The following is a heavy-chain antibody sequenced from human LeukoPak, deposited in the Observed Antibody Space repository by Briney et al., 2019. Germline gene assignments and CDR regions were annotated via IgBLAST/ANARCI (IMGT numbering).Heavy chain of an antibody. CDR1: GYIFTSYW. Sequence: GXSXXXSCKXSGYIFTSYWXGWVRQLPGKGLXWMGIIYPGDSDTRYSPSFQGQVTISADKSISTAYLQWSSLKASDTAMYYCARYYGSGSVWFDPWGQGTLVTVSS. V-gene: IGHV5-51*01. D-gene: IGHD3-10*01. CDR2: IYPGDSDT. J-gene: IGHJ5*02. CDR3: ARYYGSGSVWFDP.